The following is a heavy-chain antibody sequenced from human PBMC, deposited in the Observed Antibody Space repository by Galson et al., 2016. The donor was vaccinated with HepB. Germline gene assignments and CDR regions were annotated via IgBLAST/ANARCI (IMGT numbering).Heavy chain of an antibody. CDR1: GYSFDDYY. CDR2: INPHSGGT. D-gene: IGHD6-19*01. J-gene: IGHJ6*02. V-gene: IGHV1-2*02. CDR3: ARREGWGYYYGMDV. Sequence: SVKVSCKASGYSFDDYYIHWVRQAPGQGLEWMGGINPHSGGTNYAQKFQGRVTLTRDRSVNTAYMEMRRLRSDDTAVYYCARREGWGYYYGMDVRGQGTTVAVSS.